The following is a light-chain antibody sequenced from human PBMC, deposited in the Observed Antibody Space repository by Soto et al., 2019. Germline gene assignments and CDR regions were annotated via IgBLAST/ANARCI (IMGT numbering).Light chain of an antibody. J-gene: IGKJ2*03. CDR2: GTS. CDR1: QSISNW. V-gene: IGKV3-20*01. CDR3: QQYGISPYS. Sequence: TQSPSTLSASVGDRVTITCRASQSISNWLAWYQQKPGQAPRLLIYGTSSRATGVPDRFSGSGSGTDFTLTISRLEREDFAFYYCQQYGISPYSFGQGTKVDIK.